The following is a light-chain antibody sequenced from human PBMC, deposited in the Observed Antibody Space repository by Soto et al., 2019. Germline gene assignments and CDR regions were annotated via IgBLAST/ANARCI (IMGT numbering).Light chain of an antibody. Sequence: EIVLTQSPGTLSLSPGERATLSCRASQSVSSTYLAWYQQKPGQAPRLLLYGASSRATGIPDRFSGSGSGTDFTLTISRREPEDFAVYYCQQYGSAPPYTFGQGTKLEIK. J-gene: IGKJ2*01. CDR3: QQYGSAPPYT. CDR2: GAS. CDR1: QSVSSTY. V-gene: IGKV3-20*01.